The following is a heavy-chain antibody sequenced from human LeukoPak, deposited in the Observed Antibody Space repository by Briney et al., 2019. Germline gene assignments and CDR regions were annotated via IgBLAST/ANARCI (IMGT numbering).Heavy chain of an antibody. V-gene: IGHV4-39*01. CDR1: GDSISSDTYY. D-gene: IGHD2-2*01. CDR2: IYHSGST. CDR3: ARQWQSTGFDY. J-gene: IGHJ4*02. Sequence: SETLSLTCSVSGDSISSDTYYWGWIRQPPGKGLEWIGAIYHSGSTHYNPSLESRVTISVDTSKNQFSLKLSSVTAADTAVYYCARQWQSTGFDYWGQGTLVTVSS.